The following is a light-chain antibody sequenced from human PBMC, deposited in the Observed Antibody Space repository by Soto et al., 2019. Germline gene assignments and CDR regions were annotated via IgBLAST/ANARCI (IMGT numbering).Light chain of an antibody. CDR2: KAS. J-gene: IGKJ4*01. CDR1: QSISTW. V-gene: IGKV1-5*03. Sequence: DIQMTQSPSTLSASVGDRVTITCRASQSISTWLVWYQQKPGKAPKLLIYKASNLEGGVPSRFSGSGSGTEFTITINSLQPDDFATYYCQQYNTDQLSFGGGTTVEIK. CDR3: QQYNTDQLS.